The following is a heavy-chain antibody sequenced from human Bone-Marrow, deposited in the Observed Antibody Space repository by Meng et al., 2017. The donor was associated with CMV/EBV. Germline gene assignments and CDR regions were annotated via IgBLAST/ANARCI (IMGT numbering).Heavy chain of an antibody. CDR3: ARGRETFWSGYRYFDY. Sequence: GGSLRLSCAASGFTFSSYEMNWVRQAPGKGLEWVSYISSSGSTIYYADSVKGRFTISRDNAKNSLYLQMTSLRAEDTAVYYCARGRETFWSGYRYFDYWGQGTLVTVSS. J-gene: IGHJ4*02. CDR1: GFTFSSYE. D-gene: IGHD3-3*01. V-gene: IGHV3-48*03. CDR2: ISSSGSTI.